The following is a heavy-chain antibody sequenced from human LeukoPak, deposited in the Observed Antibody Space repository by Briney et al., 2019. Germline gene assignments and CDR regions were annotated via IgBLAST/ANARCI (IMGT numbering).Heavy chain of an antibody. J-gene: IGHJ4*02. CDR2: ISGSGGST. V-gene: IGHV3-23*01. Sequence: GGSLRLSCAASGFTFSSYAMNWVRQAPGKGLEWVSAISGSGGSTYYADSVKGRFTISRDNSKNTLYLQMNSLRAEDTAVYYCAKASGGSSNQDFDYWGQGTLVTVSS. CDR1: GFTFSSYA. D-gene: IGHD3-16*01. CDR3: AKASGGSSNQDFDY.